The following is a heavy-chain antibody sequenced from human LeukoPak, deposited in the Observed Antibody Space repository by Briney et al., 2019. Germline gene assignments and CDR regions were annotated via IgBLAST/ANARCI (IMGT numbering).Heavy chain of an antibody. D-gene: IGHD3-3*01. CDR1: VYTFTSYY. CDR3: ARGADFWSGYLFGGAFDI. J-gene: IGHJ3*02. CDR2: INPSGGST. Sequence: ASVKVSCKASVYTFTSYYMHWVRQAPGQGLDGMGIINPSGGSTSYAQKFQGRVTMTRDTSTSTVYMELSSLRSEDTAVYYCARGADFWSGYLFGGAFDIWGQGTMVTVSS. V-gene: IGHV1-46*01.